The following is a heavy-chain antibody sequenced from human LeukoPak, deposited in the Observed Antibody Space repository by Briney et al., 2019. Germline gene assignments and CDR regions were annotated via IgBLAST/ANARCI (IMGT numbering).Heavy chain of an antibody. CDR1: GYTFSTYG. D-gene: IGHD6-19*01. Sequence: GASVKVSCKTSGYTFSTYGITWVRQAPGQGFQWMGWISAHSGNTKYAENFQGRISLTTYTSATTAYMELRSLTSDDTAVYYCARDLSSSGWTLEFDYWGQGSLVTVAS. J-gene: IGHJ4*02. V-gene: IGHV1-18*04. CDR2: ISAHSGNT. CDR3: ARDLSSSGWTLEFDY.